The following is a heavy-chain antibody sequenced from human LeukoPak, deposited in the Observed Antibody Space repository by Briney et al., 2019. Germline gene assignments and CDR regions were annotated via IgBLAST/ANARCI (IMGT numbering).Heavy chain of an antibody. V-gene: IGHV4-39*07. D-gene: IGHD3-3*01. CDR1: GGSISSSSYY. CDR2: IYYTGST. CDR3: AVIWSGYYTGWFDP. J-gene: IGHJ5*02. Sequence: SETLSLTCTVPGGSISSSSYYWGWIRQPPGKGLEWIGSIYYTGSTYYNPSLKSRVTISVDTSKNQFSLNLSSVTAADTAVYYCAVIWSGYYTGWFDPWGQGTLVTVSS.